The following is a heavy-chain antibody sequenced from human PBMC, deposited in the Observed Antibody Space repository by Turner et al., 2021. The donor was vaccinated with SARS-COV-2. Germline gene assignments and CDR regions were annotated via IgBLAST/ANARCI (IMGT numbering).Heavy chain of an antibody. Sequence: VQLVDSGGGVVEPGRSLRLSCSASGFPFSSYGMHWVRQAPGKGLEWVAVTSYDGSNKYYADSVKGRFTISRDNSKNTLYLQMNSLRAEDTAVYYCAKQQGLYSNPMYYFDYWGQGTLVTVSS. CDR1: GFPFSSYG. D-gene: IGHD4-4*01. V-gene: IGHV3-30*18. J-gene: IGHJ4*02. CDR2: TSYDGSNK. CDR3: AKQQGLYSNPMYYFDY.